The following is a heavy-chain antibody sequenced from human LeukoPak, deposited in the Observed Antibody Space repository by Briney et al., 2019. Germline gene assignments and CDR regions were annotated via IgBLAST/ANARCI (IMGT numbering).Heavy chain of an antibody. J-gene: IGHJ4*02. V-gene: IGHV3-21*01. CDR3: ARDPTGDGY. D-gene: IGHD7-27*01. CDR2: ISVSSTFI. CDR1: GFTFNSYG. Sequence: GGSLRLSCAASGFTFNSYGMNWVRQAPGKGLEWVSSISVSSTFIYYADSVKGRFTISRDNAKNSVYLQMNSLRADDTAVYYCARDPTGDGYWGQGTLVTVSS.